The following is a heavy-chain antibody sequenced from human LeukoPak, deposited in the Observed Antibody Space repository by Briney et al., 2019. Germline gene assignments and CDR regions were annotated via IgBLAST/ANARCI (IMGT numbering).Heavy chain of an antibody. D-gene: IGHD2-15*01. J-gene: IGHJ4*02. Sequence: GGSLRLSCAASGFTFSSSSMNWVRQAPGKGLEWVSSISSSSSYIYYADSVKGRFTISRDNAKNSLYLQMNSLRAEDTAVYYCARGGCIGGSCYPNYFDYWGQGTLVTVSS. CDR1: GFTFSSSS. CDR2: ISSSSSYI. CDR3: ARGGCIGGSCYPNYFDY. V-gene: IGHV3-21*01.